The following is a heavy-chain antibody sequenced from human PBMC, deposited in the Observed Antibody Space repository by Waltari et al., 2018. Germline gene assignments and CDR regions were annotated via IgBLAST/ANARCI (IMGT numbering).Heavy chain of an antibody. CDR1: Y. CDR3: ARRHGDFSIKSFDP. V-gene: IGHV4-39*01. Sequence: YWAWIRQPPGKGLEWIGSIFHTGSTSYNPSLKSRVTMSVDTSKNQFFLTLNSVTAADTAIYYCARRHGDFSIKSFDPWGQGTLVTVSS. D-gene: IGHD4-17*01. CDR2: IFHTGST. J-gene: IGHJ5*02.